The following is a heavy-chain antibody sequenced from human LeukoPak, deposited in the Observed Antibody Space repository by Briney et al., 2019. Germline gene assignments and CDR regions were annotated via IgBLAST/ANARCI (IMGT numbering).Heavy chain of an antibody. D-gene: IGHD2-21*02. CDR3: AGVRVTVEKDYFDY. CDR2: IYTSGST. Sequence: PSETLSLTCTVSGGSISSYYWSWIRQPAGKGLEWIGRIYTSGSTNYNPSLKSRVTMSVDTSKNQFSLKLSSVTAADTAVYYCAGVRVTVEKDYFDYWGQGTLVTVSS. CDR1: GGSISSYY. J-gene: IGHJ4*02. V-gene: IGHV4-4*07.